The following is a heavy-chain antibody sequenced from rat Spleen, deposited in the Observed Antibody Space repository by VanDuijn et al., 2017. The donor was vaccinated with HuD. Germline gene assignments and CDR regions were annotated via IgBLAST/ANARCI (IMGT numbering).Heavy chain of an antibody. CDR1: GYTITSGY. J-gene: IGHJ2*01. CDR2: ISNSGST. V-gene: IGHV3-4*01. D-gene: IGHD1-10*01. Sequence: EVQLQESGPGLVKPSQSFSLTCSVTGYTITSGYDWSWIRKFPGNKMEWMGYISNSGSTNYNPSLKSRISITRDTSKNQFFLQLNSVTTENTATYYCSRSLGRVYNNYFDYWGQGVMVTVSS. CDR3: SRSLGRVYNNYFDY.